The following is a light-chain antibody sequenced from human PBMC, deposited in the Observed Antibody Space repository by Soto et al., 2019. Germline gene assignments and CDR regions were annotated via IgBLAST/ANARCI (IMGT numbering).Light chain of an antibody. Sequence: SYELTQPPSVAVAPGQTATITCGGDRSGSKSVHGFQQRPGQAPVLVVYDDSERPSGIPERFSGANSGNTATLTISRVEAGDEADYYCHVWDSSSDHPFGGGTKLTVL. CDR1: RSGSKS. J-gene: IGLJ2*01. CDR2: DDS. V-gene: IGLV3-21*02. CDR3: HVWDSSSDHP.